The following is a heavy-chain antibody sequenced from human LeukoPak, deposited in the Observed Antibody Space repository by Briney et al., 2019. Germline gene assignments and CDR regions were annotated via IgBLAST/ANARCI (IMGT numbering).Heavy chain of an antibody. CDR2: INHSGST. D-gene: IGHD5-18*01. V-gene: IGHV4-34*01. CDR1: GGSFSGYY. Sequence: SETLSLTCAVYGGSFSGYYWSWIRQPPGKGLEWIGEINHSGSTNYNPSLKSRDTISVDTSKNQFSLKLSSVTAADTAVYYCALGFGGYSYGYDYYYGMDVWGQGTTVTVSS. CDR3: ALGFGGYSYGYDYYYGMDV. J-gene: IGHJ6*02.